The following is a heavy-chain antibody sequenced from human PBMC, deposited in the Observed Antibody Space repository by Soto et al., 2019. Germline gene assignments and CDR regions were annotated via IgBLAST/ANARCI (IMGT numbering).Heavy chain of an antibody. CDR2: INAGNGNT. Sequence: ASVKVSCKASGYTFTSYAMHWVRQAPGQRLEWMGWINAGNGNTKYSQKFQGRVTITRDTSASTAYMELSSLRSEDTAVYYCAKEVAPELGSGSRSPTYYFDYWGQGTLVTVSS. J-gene: IGHJ4*02. D-gene: IGHD5-12*01. CDR3: AKEVAPELGSGSRSPTYYFDY. V-gene: IGHV1-3*01. CDR1: GYTFTSYA.